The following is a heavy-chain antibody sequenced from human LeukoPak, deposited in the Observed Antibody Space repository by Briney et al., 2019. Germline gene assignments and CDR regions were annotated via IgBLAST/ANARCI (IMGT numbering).Heavy chain of an antibody. Sequence: GGSLRLSCAASGFTFSSYWMSWVRQAPGKGLEWISYISSTSNSIYNSDSVKGRFTISRDNAKDSLYLQMNSLTAEDTAVYYCARVRSVTSRVFDYWGQGTLVTVSS. D-gene: IGHD2-21*02. CDR3: ARVRSVTSRVFDY. J-gene: IGHJ4*02. CDR1: GFTFSSYW. CDR2: ISSTSNSI. V-gene: IGHV3-48*01.